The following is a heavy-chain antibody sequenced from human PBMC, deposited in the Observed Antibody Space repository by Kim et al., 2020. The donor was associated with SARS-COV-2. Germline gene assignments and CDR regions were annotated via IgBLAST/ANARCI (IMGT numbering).Heavy chain of an antibody. CDR3: ARHPSPYSTSWYWYYGMDV. V-gene: IGHV5-51*01. Sequence: GESLKISCQGSGYSFSSYWIGWVRQMPGKGLEWMGIIYPGDSDTRYVPSFQGQVTISADKSIRTAYLQWTNLKASDTAIYYCARHPSPYSTSWYWYYGMDVWGQGTTVTVSS. CDR1: GYSFSSYW. CDR2: IYPGDSDT. J-gene: IGHJ6*02. D-gene: IGHD6-13*01.